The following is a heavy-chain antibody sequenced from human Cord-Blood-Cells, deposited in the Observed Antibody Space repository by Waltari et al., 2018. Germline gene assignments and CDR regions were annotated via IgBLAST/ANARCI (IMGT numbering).Heavy chain of an antibody. CDR1: GFTFSSYA. V-gene: IGHV3-23*01. J-gene: IGHJ3*02. Sequence: EVQLLESGGGLVQPGGSLRLSCAASGFTFSSYAMSWVRQAPGKGLEWVSAISGSGGSTYYADSVKGRFTIPRDNSKNTLYLQTNSLRVEDTVVYYCAKDCDDFWWGDAFDIWGQGTMVTVSS. D-gene: IGHD3-3*01. CDR2: ISGSGGST. CDR3: AKDCDDFWWGDAFDI.